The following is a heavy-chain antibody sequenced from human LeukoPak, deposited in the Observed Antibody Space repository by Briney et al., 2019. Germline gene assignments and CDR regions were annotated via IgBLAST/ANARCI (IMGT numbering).Heavy chain of an antibody. CDR2: IYPGDSDT. Sequence: GESLKISCKGSGYSFTSYWIGWVRQMPGKGLEWMGIIYPGDSDTRYGPSFQGQVTISADKSISTAYLQWSSLKASDTAMYYCARHMGGDYYGSGSYPDYWGQGTLVTVSS. CDR3: ARHMGGDYYGSGSYPDY. CDR1: GYSFTSYW. V-gene: IGHV5-51*01. D-gene: IGHD3-10*01. J-gene: IGHJ4*02.